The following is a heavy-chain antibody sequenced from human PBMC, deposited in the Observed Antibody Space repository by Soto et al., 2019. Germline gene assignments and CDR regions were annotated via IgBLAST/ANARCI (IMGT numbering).Heavy chain of an antibody. CDR1: GYTFTSYY. J-gene: IGHJ4*02. CDR2: VNPSGGST. CDR3: ARSNDFWSGYQGVDY. Sequence: ASVKVSCKASGYTFTSYYMHWVRQAPGQGLEWMGIVNPSGGSTSYAQKFQGRVTMTRDTSTSTVYMELSSLRSEDTAVYYCARSNDFWSGYQGVDYWGQGTLVTVSS. V-gene: IGHV1-46*01. D-gene: IGHD3-3*01.